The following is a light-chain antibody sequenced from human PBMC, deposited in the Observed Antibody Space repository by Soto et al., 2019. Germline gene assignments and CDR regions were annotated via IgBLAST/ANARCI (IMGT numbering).Light chain of an antibody. CDR2: ADS. J-gene: IGKJ5*01. Sequence: EIVLTQSPATLSLSPGETATLSCRASQSVSGYIGWYQQKPGQAPRIIIYADSNRATGIPARFSGSGSGTDCTLTISSLEPEDFSVYYCQQRYNWPITFGQGTRLEIK. CDR1: QSVSGY. CDR3: QQRYNWPIT. V-gene: IGKV3-11*01.